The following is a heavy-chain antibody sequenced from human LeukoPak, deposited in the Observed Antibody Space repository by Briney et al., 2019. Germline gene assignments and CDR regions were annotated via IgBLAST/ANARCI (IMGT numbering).Heavy chain of an antibody. CDR3: ARDEPYSSSCYYFDY. CDR1: GFTFSTYN. CDR2: ISSRSSTI. D-gene: IGHD6-13*01. Sequence: GGSLRLSCAASGFTFSTYNMNWVRQAPGKGLEWVSYISSRSSTIYYADSVKGRFTVSRDNAKNSLYLQMNSLRAEDTAVYYCARDEPYSSSCYYFDYWGQGTLVTVSS. V-gene: IGHV3-48*01. J-gene: IGHJ4*02.